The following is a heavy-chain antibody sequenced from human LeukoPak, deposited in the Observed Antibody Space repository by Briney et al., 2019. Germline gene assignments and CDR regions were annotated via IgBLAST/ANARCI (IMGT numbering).Heavy chain of an antibody. V-gene: IGHV4-34*01. Sequence: PSETLSLTCAVYGGSFSGYYWSWIRQPPGKGLEWIGEINHSGCTNYNPSLKSRVTISVDTSKNHFSLKLNSVTAADTAVYYCVSRMVAVTPGGFDYWGQGTLVTVSS. J-gene: IGHJ4*02. CDR1: GGSFSGYY. D-gene: IGHD6-19*01. CDR2: INHSGCT. CDR3: VSRMVAVTPGGFDY.